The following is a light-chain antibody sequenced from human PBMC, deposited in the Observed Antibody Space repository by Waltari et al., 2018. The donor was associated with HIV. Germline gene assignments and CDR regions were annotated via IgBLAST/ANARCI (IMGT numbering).Light chain of an antibody. CDR2: EVS. J-gene: IGLJ2*01. CDR1: SSDVGSYSV. V-gene: IGLV2-23*02. CDR3: CSYAGSSTYVV. Sequence: SALTQPAPVSGSPGPSITISCTGTSSDVGSYSVVSWYQQHPGKAPKLMIYEVSKRPSGVSNRFSGSKSGNTASLTISGLQAEDEADYHCCSYAGSSTYVVFGGGTKLTVL.